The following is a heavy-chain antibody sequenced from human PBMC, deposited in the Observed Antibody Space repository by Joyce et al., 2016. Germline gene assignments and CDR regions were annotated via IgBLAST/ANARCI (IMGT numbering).Heavy chain of an antibody. J-gene: IGHJ5*01. V-gene: IGHV3-53*01. D-gene: IGHD3-9*01. CDR3: ARDSDISWFDS. CDR2: LYSTGNA. CDR1: GFTVSRNY. Sequence: EVRLVESGGGLIQPGGSLRLSCAASGFTVSRNYMSWVRQAPGKGLEWVSMLYSTGNAHYADSVKGRFTISSDNAENTRNLQMDRLRPEDTAVYYCARDSDISWFDSWGQGILVTVSS.